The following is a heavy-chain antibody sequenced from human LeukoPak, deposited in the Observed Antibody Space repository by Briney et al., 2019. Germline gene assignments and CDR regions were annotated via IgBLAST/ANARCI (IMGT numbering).Heavy chain of an antibody. CDR3: AKEDLTAFDY. Sequence: GVSLTLSCAGSGFTFSSYAMSWLRQAAAKGLEWVSAISGSGGSTYYADSVKGRFTIPRDNSKNPLYLKMNSLRAEDTAVYYCAKEDLTAFDYWGQGTLVTVSS. CDR2: ISGSGGST. D-gene: IGHD1-14*01. J-gene: IGHJ4*02. V-gene: IGHV3-23*01. CDR1: GFTFSSYA.